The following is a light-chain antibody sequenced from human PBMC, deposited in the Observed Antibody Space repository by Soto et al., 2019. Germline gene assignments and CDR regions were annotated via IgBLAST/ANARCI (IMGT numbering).Light chain of an antibody. CDR1: SSNIGSNT. CDR2: SNN. Sequence: QSVLTQPHSASGTPGQRVTISCSGSSSNIGSNTVNWYQQLPGTAPKLRIYSNNQRPSGVPDRFSGSKSGTSASLAISGLQSDDEADYYCAAWDDSLNGYVFGSGTKVTVL. V-gene: IGLV1-44*01. J-gene: IGLJ1*01. CDR3: AAWDDSLNGYV.